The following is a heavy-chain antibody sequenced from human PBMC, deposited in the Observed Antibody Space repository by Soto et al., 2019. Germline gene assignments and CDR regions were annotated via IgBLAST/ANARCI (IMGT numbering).Heavy chain of an antibody. CDR2: IYYSGST. CDR1: GGSISSYS. J-gene: IGHJ5*02. V-gene: IGHV4-59*08. D-gene: IGHD3-16*02. Sequence: SETLSLTCTVSGGSISSYSWSWIRQPPGKGLEWIGYIYYSGSTNYNPSLKSRVTISVDTSKNQFSLKLSSVTAADTAVYYCARHDPLMITFGGVIGRPWGQGTLVTV. CDR3: ARHDPLMITFGGVIGRP.